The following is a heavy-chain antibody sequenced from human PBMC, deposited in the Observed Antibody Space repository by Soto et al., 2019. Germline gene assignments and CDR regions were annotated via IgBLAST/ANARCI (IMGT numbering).Heavy chain of an antibody. D-gene: IGHD2-2*01. CDR3: ARRYCTSSTCYVDY. CDR1: GYSFTIYW. V-gene: IGHV5-51*01. J-gene: IGHJ4*02. Sequence: LGESLKISCKGSGYSFTIYWIGWVRQMPGKGLEWMGIIYPGDSDTRYSPSFEGQVTISADRSISTAYLQWSSLKTSDTAMYFCARRYCTSSTCYVDYWGQGTLVTVSS. CDR2: IYPGDSDT.